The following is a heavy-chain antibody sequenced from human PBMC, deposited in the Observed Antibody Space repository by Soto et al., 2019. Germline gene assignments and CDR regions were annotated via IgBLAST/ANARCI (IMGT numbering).Heavy chain of an antibody. V-gene: IGHV3-33*01. J-gene: IGHJ5*02. CDR3: ARPIVVGNWNDAFGGFDP. Sequence: GGSLRLSCAASGFTFSSYGMHWVRQAPGKGLEWVAVIWYDGSNKYYADSVKGRFTISRDNSKNTLYLQMNSLRAEDTAVYYCARPIVVGNWNDAFGGFDPWGQGTLVTVSS. CDR2: IWYDGSNK. D-gene: IGHD1-1*01. CDR1: GFTFSSYG.